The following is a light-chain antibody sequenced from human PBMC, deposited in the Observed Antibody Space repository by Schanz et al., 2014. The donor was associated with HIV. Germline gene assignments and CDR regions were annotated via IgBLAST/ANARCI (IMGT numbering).Light chain of an antibody. CDR1: SGSIARKY. Sequence: NFMLTQPHSVSESPGKTVTISCTRSSGSIARKYVQWYHQPPGSAPTTVIYDDNQRPSGVPDRFSGSIDSSSNSASLTISRLKTEDEADYYCQSYDSNNRWVFGGGTKLTVL. CDR2: DDN. J-gene: IGLJ3*02. CDR3: QSYDSNNRWV. V-gene: IGLV6-57*04.